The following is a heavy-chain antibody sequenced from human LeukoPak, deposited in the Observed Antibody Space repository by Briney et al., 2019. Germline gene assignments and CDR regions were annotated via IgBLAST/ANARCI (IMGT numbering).Heavy chain of an antibody. CDR1: GFTFSSYS. CDR3: AKVHDYGDYIFPFDI. Sequence: SGGSLRLSCAASGFTFSSYSMNWVRQAPGKGLEWVSAISGSGGSTYYADSVKGRFTISRDNSKNTLYLQMNSLRAEDTAVYYCAKVHDYGDYIFPFDIWGQGTMVTVSS. J-gene: IGHJ3*02. V-gene: IGHV3-23*01. D-gene: IGHD4-17*01. CDR2: ISGSGGST.